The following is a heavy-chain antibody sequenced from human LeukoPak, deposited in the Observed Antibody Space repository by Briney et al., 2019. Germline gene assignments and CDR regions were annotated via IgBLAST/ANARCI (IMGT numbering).Heavy chain of an antibody. CDR1: GFTFDDYA. J-gene: IGHJ4*02. CDR3: AKSPYSGSYYGAIDY. V-gene: IGHV3-9*03. CDR2: ISWNSGSI. Sequence: GGSLRLSCAASGFTFDDYAMHWVRQAPGKGLEWVSRISWNSGSIGYADSVKGRFTISRDNAKNSLYLQMNSLRAEDMALYYCAKSPYSGSYYGAIDYWGQGTLVTVSS. D-gene: IGHD1-26*01.